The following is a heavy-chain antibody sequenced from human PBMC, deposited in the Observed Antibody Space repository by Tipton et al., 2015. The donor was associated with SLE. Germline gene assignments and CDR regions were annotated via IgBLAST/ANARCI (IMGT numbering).Heavy chain of an antibody. CDR3: ARGATSDFDH. Sequence: TLSLTCSVSGGSISSGSYYWGWIRQPPGKGPEWIGNIYYSGTTYYNPSLKSRVSISVETSKNQFSLKLSSVTAADTAVYYCARGATSDFDHWGQGTLVTVSS. CDR1: GGSISSGSYY. V-gene: IGHV4-39*07. CDR2: IYYSGTT. J-gene: IGHJ4*02.